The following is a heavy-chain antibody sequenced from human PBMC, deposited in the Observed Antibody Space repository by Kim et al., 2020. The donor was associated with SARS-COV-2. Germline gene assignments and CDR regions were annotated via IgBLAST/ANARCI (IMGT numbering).Heavy chain of an antibody. D-gene: IGHD2-21*02. V-gene: IGHV1-2*04. CDR1: GYTFTDYY. CDR2: INPNSGDT. J-gene: IGHJ6*02. Sequence: ASVKVSCKASGYTFTDYYIHWVRQAPGQGLEWMGWINPNSGDTNYAQKFQGWVTMTRDTSITTVYMDLRLRSDDTAVYYCAGAGRDYYYYYYAMDVWGQGTTVTVSS. CDR3: AGAGRDYYYYYYAMDV.